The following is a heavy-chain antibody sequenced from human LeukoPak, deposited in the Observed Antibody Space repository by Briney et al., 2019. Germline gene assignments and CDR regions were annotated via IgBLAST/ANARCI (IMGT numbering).Heavy chain of an antibody. CDR2: IYYSGST. J-gene: IGHJ4*02. CDR1: GGSISSYY. D-gene: IGHD3-3*01. V-gene: IGHV4-59*01. Sequence: PSETRSLTCTVSGGSISSYYWSWIRQPPGKGLEWIGYIYYSGSTNYNPSLKSRVTISVDTSKNQFSLKLSSVTAADTAVYYCARQHHVLRFLEWSPSFDYWGQGTLVTVSS. CDR3: ARQHHVLRFLEWSPSFDY.